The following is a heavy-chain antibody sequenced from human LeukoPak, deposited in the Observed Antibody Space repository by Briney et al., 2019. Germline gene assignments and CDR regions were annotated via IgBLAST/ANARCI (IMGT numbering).Heavy chain of an antibody. CDR1: GGSFSGYY. D-gene: IGHD4-17*01. Sequence: PSETLSLTCAVYGGSFSGYYWSWIRQPPGKGLEWIGEINHSGSTNYNPSLKSRVTISVDTSKNQFSLKLSSVTAEDTAVYYCAKDHPTPDYGDYSPLFDYWGQGTLVTVSS. CDR2: INHSGST. V-gene: IGHV4-34*01. CDR3: AKDHPTPDYGDYSPLFDY. J-gene: IGHJ4*02.